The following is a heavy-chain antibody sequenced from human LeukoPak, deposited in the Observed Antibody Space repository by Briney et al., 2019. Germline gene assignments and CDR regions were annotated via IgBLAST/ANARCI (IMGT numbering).Heavy chain of an antibody. Sequence: SETLSLTCTVSGGPISSYYWSWIRRPPGKGLEWIGYIYYSGSTNYNPSLKSRVTISVDTSKNQFSLKLSSVTAADTAVYYCARGLLSGYDFWSGYPYYFDYWGQGTLVTVSS. D-gene: IGHD3-3*01. CDR2: IYYSGST. J-gene: IGHJ4*02. V-gene: IGHV4-59*01. CDR1: GGPISSYY. CDR3: ARGLLSGYDFWSGYPYYFDY.